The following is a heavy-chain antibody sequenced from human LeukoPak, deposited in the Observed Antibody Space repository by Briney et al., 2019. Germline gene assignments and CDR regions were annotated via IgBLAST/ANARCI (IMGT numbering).Heavy chain of an antibody. CDR2: IYNSGST. Sequence: SETLSLTCIVSGASFNTGDCYWNWIRQHPGKGLEWIGYIYNSGSTYYNPSLKSRVTISVDTSKNHFSLRLTSVTAADSAVYYCARGAPPDSWGQGTLVTVSS. CDR1: GASFNTGDCY. CDR3: ARGAPPDS. V-gene: IGHV4-31*03. J-gene: IGHJ4*02.